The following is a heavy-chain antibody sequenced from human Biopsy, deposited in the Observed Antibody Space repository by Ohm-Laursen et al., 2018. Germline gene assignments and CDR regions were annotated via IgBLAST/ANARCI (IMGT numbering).Heavy chain of an antibody. Sequence: SLRLSCTASGFTFHTHAMNWVRQAPGKGLEWVAHIDVSDYNTYYADSVRGRFTTSRDNSKQMVHLEINSLTADDTAVYYCVKQWGGYNFDSWGQGTLVTVSS. CDR2: IDVSDYNT. CDR1: GFTFHTHA. CDR3: VKQWGGYNFDS. D-gene: IGHD1-14*01. V-gene: IGHV3-23*01. J-gene: IGHJ5*01.